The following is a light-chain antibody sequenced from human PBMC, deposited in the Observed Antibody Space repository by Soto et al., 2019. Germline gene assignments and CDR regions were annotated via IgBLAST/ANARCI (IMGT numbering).Light chain of an antibody. CDR1: QMMSRY. CDR2: AAS. CDR3: QQSYSTPWK. V-gene: IGKV1-39*01. Sequence: DIQMTQSPSSLSASVGDRVTITCRASQMMSRYLNWYHQKAGRAPKLLISAASSLRTGVPSRFSGSGSGTEFTLTISSLQPEDFGTYYCQQSYSTPWKFGQGTKVDIK. J-gene: IGKJ1*01.